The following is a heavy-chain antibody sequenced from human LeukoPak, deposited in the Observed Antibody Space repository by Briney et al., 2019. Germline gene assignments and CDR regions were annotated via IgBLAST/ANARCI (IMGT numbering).Heavy chain of an antibody. CDR1: GGSISSGGYC. D-gene: IGHD7-27*01. J-gene: IGHJ3*02. CDR3: ARNLLGSDIFDM. V-gene: IGHV4-30-2*01. CDR2: IYQSGST. Sequence: PSQTLSLTCTVSGGSISSGGYCWGWIRQPPGKGLEWIGYIYQSGSTYYNPSLMSRVTISVDRSKNQFSLRLSSVTVADTAVYYCARNLLGSDIFDMWGQGTMVTVSS.